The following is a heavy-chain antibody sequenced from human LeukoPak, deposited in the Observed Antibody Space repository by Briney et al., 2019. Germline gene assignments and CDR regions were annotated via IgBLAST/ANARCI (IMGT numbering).Heavy chain of an antibody. D-gene: IGHD2-2*01. CDR3: AKEFLYSCSSTSCWDY. J-gene: IGHJ4*02. V-gene: IGHV3-74*03. Sequence: GGSLRLSCAASGFTFSTTWIHWVRQAPGKGLVWVSRINTDGSSTTYADSVEGRFTISRDNSKNTLYLQMNSLRSEDTAVYYCAKEFLYSCSSTSCWDYWGQGTLVTVSS. CDR2: INTDGSST. CDR1: GFTFSTTW.